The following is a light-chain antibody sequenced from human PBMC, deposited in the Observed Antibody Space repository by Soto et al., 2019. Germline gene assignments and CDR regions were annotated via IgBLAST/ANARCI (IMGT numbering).Light chain of an antibody. Sequence: IGLTQTPGTLSLYAEERARLSCRASQSFNSIYLAWYQQKPGQAPRLLIYGASTRATGIPARFSGSGSGTEVTRTRCSLEFGDSPVYYGEHYNDVWTFGEGTKVDIK. J-gene: IGKJ1*01. CDR3: EHYNDVWT. CDR2: GAS. CDR1: QSFNSIY. V-gene: IGKV3-15*01.